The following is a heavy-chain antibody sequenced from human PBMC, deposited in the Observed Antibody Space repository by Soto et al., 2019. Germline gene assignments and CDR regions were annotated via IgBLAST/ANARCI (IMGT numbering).Heavy chain of an antibody. D-gene: IGHD6-19*01. CDR3: ARTARDDRGLGGHY. CDR2: IYYSGST. CDR1: GGSISSGDYY. V-gene: IGHV4-30-4*01. J-gene: IGHJ4*02. Sequence: QVQLQESGPGLVKPSQTLSLTCTVSGGSISSGDYYWSWIRQPPGKGLEWIGYIYYSGSTYYNPSLKSRVTISVDTSKNHFSLKLRSVTAADTAVYYCARTARDDRGLGGHYWGQGTLVTVSS.